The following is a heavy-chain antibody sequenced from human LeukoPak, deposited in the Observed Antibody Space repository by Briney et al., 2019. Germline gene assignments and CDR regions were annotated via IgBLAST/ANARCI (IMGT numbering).Heavy chain of an antibody. D-gene: IGHD1-1*01. V-gene: IGHV1-69*06. CDR2: IIPIFGTA. CDR1: GGTFSSYA. CDR3: ARDLSGDVLTAPFDY. J-gene: IGHJ4*02. Sequence: SVKVSCKASGGTFSSYAISWVRQAPGQGLEWMGGIIPIFGTANYAQKFQGRVTITADKSTSTAYMELSCLRSEDTAVYYCARDLSGDVLTAPFDYWGQGTLVTVSS.